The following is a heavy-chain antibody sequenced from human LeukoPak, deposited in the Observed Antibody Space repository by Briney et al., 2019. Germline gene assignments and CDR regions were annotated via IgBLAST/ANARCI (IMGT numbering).Heavy chain of an antibody. Sequence: GESLKISCKGSGYSFTSYWIGWVRQMPGKGLEWMGIIYPGDSDTRYSPFFQGQVTISADKCISTAYLQWSSLKASDTAMYYCATPYGTGSYYYGMDVWGQGTTVTVSS. CDR3: ATPYGTGSYYYGMDV. D-gene: IGHD3/OR15-3a*01. CDR1: GYSFTSYW. V-gene: IGHV5-51*01. CDR2: IYPGDSDT. J-gene: IGHJ6*02.